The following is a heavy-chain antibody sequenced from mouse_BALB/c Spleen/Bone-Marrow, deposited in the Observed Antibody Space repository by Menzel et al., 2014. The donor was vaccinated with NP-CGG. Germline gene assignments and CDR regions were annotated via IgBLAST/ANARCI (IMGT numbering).Heavy chain of an antibody. CDR3: ARLGHDYFDY. Sequence: EVKVVESGGDLVKPGGSLKLSCAASGFTFSSYGMSWVRQTPDKRLEWVATISSGGSYTYYPDSVKGRFTISRDNAKNTLYLQMSDLKSEDTAMYYCARLGHDYFDYWGQGTTLTVSS. D-gene: IGHD3-3*01. V-gene: IGHV5-6*01. CDR1: GFTFSSYG. J-gene: IGHJ2*01. CDR2: ISSGGSYT.